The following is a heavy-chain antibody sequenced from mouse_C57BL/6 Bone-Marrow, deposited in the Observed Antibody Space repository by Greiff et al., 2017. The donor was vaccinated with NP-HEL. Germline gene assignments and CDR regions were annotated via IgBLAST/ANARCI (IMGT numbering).Heavy chain of an antibody. D-gene: IGHD1-1*01. Sequence: EVQLQQSGPELVKPGASVKISCKASGYTFTDYYMNWVKQSHGKSLEWIGDINPNNGGTSYNQKFKGKATLTVDKSSSTAYMELRSLTSEDSAVYYCARLWGYYGSSPPFAYWGQGTLVTVSA. CDR1: GYTFTDYY. CDR3: ARLWGYYGSSPPFAY. CDR2: INPNNGGT. V-gene: IGHV1-26*01. J-gene: IGHJ3*01.